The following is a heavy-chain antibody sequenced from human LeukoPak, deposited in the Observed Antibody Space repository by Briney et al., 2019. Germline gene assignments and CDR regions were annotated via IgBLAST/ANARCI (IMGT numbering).Heavy chain of an antibody. D-gene: IGHD3-10*01. CDR3: ARRITMVRGASNWSDP. J-gene: IGHJ5*02. CDR1: GYSFTSYW. V-gene: IGHV5-51*01. Sequence: GESLKISCKGSGYSFTSYWIGWVRQMPGKGLEWMGIIYPGDSDTRYSPSFQGQVTISADKSISTAYLQWSSLKASDTAMYYCARRITMVRGASNWSDPWGQGTLVTVSS. CDR2: IYPGDSDT.